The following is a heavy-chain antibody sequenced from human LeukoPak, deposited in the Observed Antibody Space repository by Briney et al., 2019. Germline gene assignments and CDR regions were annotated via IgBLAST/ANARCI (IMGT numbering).Heavy chain of an antibody. CDR2: ISWNSGSI. J-gene: IGHJ4*02. CDR3: AKDKLCSSTSCYSGFDY. CDR1: GFTFDDYA. V-gene: IGHV3-9*01. D-gene: IGHD2-2*02. Sequence: GRSLRLSCAASGFTFDDYAMHWVRQAPGRGLEWVSGISWNSGSIGYADSVKGRLTISGDNAKNSLYLQMNSLRAEDTALYYCAKDKLCSSTSCYSGFDYWGQGTLVTVSS.